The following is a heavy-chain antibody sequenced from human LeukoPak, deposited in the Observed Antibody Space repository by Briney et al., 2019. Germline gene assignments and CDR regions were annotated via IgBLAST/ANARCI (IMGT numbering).Heavy chain of an antibody. CDR3: ARDYDWAFHF. V-gene: IGHV3-7*01. CDR1: GFTFSSYW. D-gene: IGHD3-9*01. Sequence: GGSLRLSCAASGFTFSSYWMSWVRQAPGKGLEWVVNIKQDGREKYYADSVKGQCPISRDNAKTSLYLQMNSLRGEFTGVYCCARDYDWAFHFWGQGTGDTVP. J-gene: IGHJ4*02. CDR2: IKQDGREK.